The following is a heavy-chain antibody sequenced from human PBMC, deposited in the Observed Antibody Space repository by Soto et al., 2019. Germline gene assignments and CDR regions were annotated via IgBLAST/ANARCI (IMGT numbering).Heavy chain of an antibody. D-gene: IGHD6-19*01. V-gene: IGHV1-46*01. CDR1: GYTFTSYN. CDR3: ARDGRSSYSSAWYYFDY. CDR2: INPRGFFT. Sequence: QVQLVQSGAEVKKPGASVKVSCKASGYTFTSYNIHWVRQAPGQGLEWVGMINPRGFFTTYAQKFRGRVTMTGDTSTSVVYMELTNLRSEDTAVYYCARDGRSSYSSAWYYFDYWGQGTLVTVSS. J-gene: IGHJ4*02.